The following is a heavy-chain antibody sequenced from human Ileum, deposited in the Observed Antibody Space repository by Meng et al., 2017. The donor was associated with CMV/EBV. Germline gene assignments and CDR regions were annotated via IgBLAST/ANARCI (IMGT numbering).Heavy chain of an antibody. CDR2: MYYSGST. V-gene: IGHV4-61*01. Sequence: VLGGSVRSGTSYWSWIRQPPGKGLAWIASMYYSGSTNNNPSLKSRVTISVDTSKNQFSMKLTSVTAADTAVYYCARWLGSTSWVDPWGQGTLVTVSS. CDR3: ARWLGSTSWVDP. CDR1: GGSVRSGTSY. D-gene: IGHD2-2*01. J-gene: IGHJ5*02.